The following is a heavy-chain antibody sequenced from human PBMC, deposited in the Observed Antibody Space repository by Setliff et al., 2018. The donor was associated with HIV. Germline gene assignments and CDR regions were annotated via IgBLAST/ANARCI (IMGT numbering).Heavy chain of an antibody. Sequence: LRLSCAASGFTFSSYAMHWVRQAPGKGLEWVAVISYDGSNKYYADSVKGRFTISRDNSKNTLYLQMNSLRAEDTAVYYCARGLAGSYYYYYYGMDVWGQGTTVTVSS. J-gene: IGHJ6*02. CDR1: GFTFSSYA. V-gene: IGHV3-30*04. D-gene: IGHD6-19*01. CDR3: ARGLAGSYYYYYYGMDV. CDR2: ISYDGSNK.